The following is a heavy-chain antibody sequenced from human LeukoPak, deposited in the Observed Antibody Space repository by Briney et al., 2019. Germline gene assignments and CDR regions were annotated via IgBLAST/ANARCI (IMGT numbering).Heavy chain of an antibody. V-gene: IGHV3-20*04. CDR2: INWNGGST. J-gene: IGHJ4*02. CDR1: GFTFDDYG. CDR3: ARVHGAYPFDY. D-gene: IGHD4/OR15-4a*01. Sequence: GGSLRLSCAASGFTFDDYGMSWVRQAPGKGLEWVPGINWNGGSTGYADSVKGRFTTSRDNAKNSLYLQMNSLRADDTAVYYCARVHGAYPFDYWGQGTLVTVSS.